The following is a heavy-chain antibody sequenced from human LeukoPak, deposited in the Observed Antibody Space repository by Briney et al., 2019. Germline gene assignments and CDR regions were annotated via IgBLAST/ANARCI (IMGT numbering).Heavy chain of an antibody. CDR3: AKSLTVAGRMYYFDY. V-gene: IGHV3-23*01. Sequence: GGSLRLSCAASGFTFSSYAMSWVRQAPGKGLEWVSAISGSGGSTYYADPVRGRFTISRDNSKNTLYLQMNSLRAEDTAVYYCAKSLTVAGRMYYFDYWGQGTLVTVSS. CDR2: ISGSGGST. CDR1: GFTFSSYA. D-gene: IGHD6-19*01. J-gene: IGHJ4*02.